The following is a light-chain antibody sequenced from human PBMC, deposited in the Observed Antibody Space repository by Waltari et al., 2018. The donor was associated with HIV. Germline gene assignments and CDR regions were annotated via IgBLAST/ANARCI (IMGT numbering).Light chain of an antibody. CDR3: QQYGSLPQT. J-gene: IGKJ2*01. CDR1: QSVNSNS. V-gene: IGKV3-20*01. CDR2: AAS. Sequence: EVVLTQSPDTLSLSHGEGAVLSFRASQSVNSNSLAWYQQKPGQAPRLLIFAASSRATGIPDRFSGSGSGTDFTLAISGLKPEDFATYYCQQYGSLPQTFGQGTKLEIK.